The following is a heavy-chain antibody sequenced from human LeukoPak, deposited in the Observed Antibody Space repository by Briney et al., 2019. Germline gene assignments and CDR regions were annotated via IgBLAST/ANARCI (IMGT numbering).Heavy chain of an antibody. CDR2: IYYSGGT. V-gene: IGHV4-59*08. Sequence: PSETLSLTCTVSGGSISSYYWSWIRQPPGKGLEWIGYIYYSGGTNYNPSLKSRVTISVDTSKNQFSLKLSSVTAADTAVYYCARQYGYGYGRYYFDYWGQGTLVTVSS. CDR1: GGSISSYY. J-gene: IGHJ4*02. D-gene: IGHD5-18*01. CDR3: ARQYGYGYGRYYFDY.